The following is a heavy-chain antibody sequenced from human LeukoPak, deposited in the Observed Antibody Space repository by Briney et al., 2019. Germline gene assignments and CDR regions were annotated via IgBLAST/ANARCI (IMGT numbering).Heavy chain of an antibody. CDR1: GFTFSSYG. D-gene: IGHD3-3*01. Sequence: GRSLRLSCAASGFTFSSYGMHWVRQAPGKGPEWVALISYDGSNKYYADSAKGRFTIYRDNSKNTLYLQMNSLRAEDTAVYYCAKGYYDFWSGYYMPGGMDVWGQGTTVTVSS. V-gene: IGHV3-30*18. CDR3: AKGYYDFWSGYYMPGGMDV. J-gene: IGHJ6*02. CDR2: ISYDGSNK.